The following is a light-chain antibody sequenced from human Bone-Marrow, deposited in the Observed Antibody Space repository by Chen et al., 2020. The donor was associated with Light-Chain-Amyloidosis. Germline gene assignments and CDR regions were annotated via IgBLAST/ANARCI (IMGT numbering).Light chain of an antibody. Sequence: QSVLTQPPSASWTPGQRVTISCSGSGSNIGNNYVYWYQQLPGTAPKLLISRDIQRPSGVPDRFSGANSGPSASLAISGLRSEDEAVYFCAASDDSLSAVFGGGTKLTVL. V-gene: IGLV1-47*01. J-gene: IGLJ2*01. CDR1: GSNIGNNY. CDR3: AASDDSLSAV. CDR2: RDI.